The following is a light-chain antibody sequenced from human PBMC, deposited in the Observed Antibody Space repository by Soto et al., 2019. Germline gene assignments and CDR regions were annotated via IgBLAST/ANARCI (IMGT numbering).Light chain of an antibody. J-gene: IGLJ2*01. Sequence: QSALTQPASVSGSPGQSITISCTGTEVGAHRFVSWYQQVPGTAPKVLIYEVIKRPSGISPRFSGSKAGNTASLTISGLHADDAADYFCSTSTSASTSFGGGTKLTVL. CDR3: STSTSASTS. CDR2: EVI. V-gene: IGLV2-14*01. CDR1: EVGAHRF.